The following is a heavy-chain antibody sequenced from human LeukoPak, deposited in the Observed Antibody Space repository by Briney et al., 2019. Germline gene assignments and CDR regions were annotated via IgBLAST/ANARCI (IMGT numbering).Heavy chain of an antibody. CDR1: GYTFTSYG. CDR2: ISAYNGNT. J-gene: IGHJ5*02. V-gene: IGHV1-18*01. CDR3: ARDIIAAAGPRFDP. D-gene: IGHD6-13*01. Sequence: GASVKVSCKASGYTFTSYGISWVRQAPGQGLEWIGWISAYNGNTNYAQKLQGRVTMTTDTSTSTAYMELRSLRSDDTAMYYCARDIIAAAGPRFDPWGQGTLVTVSS.